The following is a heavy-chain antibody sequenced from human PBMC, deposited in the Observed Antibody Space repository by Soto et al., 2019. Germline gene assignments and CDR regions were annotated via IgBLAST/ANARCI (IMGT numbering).Heavy chain of an antibody. J-gene: IGHJ6*02. CDR1: GGSISSSNW. V-gene: IGHV4-4*02. D-gene: IGHD3-10*01. Sequence: QVQLQESGPGLVKPSGTLSLTCAVSGGSISSSNWWSWVRQPPGKGLEWIGEIYHSGSTNYNPSLKSRVTISVDKSKNQFSLKLSSVTAADTAVYYCASLGGITMVRGGNEEPGDLLFRYYYGMDVWGQGTTVTVSS. CDR3: ASLGGITMVRGGNEEPGDLLFRYYYGMDV. CDR2: IYHSGST.